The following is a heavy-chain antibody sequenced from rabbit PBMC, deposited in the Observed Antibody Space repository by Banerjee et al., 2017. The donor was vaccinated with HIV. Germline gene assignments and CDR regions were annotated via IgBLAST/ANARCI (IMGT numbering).Heavy chain of an antibody. CDR1: GFTISGYW. CDR2: IYPITETT. D-gene: IGHD1-1*01. CDR3: AREDVGGSVSL. V-gene: IGHV1S7*01. J-gene: IGHJ4*01. Sequence: QLEESGGDLVKPEGSLTLSCKAFGFTISGYWMNWVRQAPGKGLEWIGVIYPITETTYYANWVNGRFTISSDNAQNTVDLQMNSLTAADTATYFCAREDVGGSVSLWGPGTLVTVS.